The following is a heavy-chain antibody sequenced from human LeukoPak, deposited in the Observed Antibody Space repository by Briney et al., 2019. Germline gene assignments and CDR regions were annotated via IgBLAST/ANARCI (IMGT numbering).Heavy chain of an antibody. CDR1: GGSISSSSYY. J-gene: IGHJ6*02. V-gene: IGHV4-39*07. CDR2: IYYSGRT. Sequence: SETLSLTCTVSGGSISSSSYYWGWIRQPPGKGLEWIGNIYYSGRTYYNPSLKSRVTISVDTPKNQFSLKLSSVTAADTAVYYCARDSSSGWYGYYYYYGMDVWGQGTTVTVSS. D-gene: IGHD6-19*01. CDR3: ARDSSSGWYGYYYYYGMDV.